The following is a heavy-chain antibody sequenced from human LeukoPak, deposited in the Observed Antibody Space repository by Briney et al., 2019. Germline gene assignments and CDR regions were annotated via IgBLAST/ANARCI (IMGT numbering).Heavy chain of an antibody. CDR2: IYHSGRA. J-gene: IGHJ4*02. D-gene: IGHD6-19*01. Sequence: SETLSLTCAVSGGSISSDNWWIWVRQPPGKGLEWIGEIYHSGRANYNPSLKSRVNISVDKSKNQFSLSLSSVTAADTAVYHCARGLYGSDSYWGQGNLVTVSS. CDR3: ARGLYGSDSY. V-gene: IGHV4-4*02. CDR1: GGSISSDNW.